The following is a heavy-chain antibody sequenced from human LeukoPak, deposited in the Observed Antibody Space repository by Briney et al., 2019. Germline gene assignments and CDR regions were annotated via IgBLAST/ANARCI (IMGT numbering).Heavy chain of an antibody. CDR2: IYSGGSK. CDR3: ARGNYGSGSSYYYYYGRDV. J-gene: IGHJ6*02. CDR1: GFTVSSNY. D-gene: IGHD3-10*01. V-gene: IGHV3-53*04. Sequence: GGSPRFSCAASGFTVSSNYMSWVRQAPGKGLKWVSVIYSGGSKYYADFVKGRFTISSHNSKNTLYLQMNSLRAEDTAVYYCARGNYGSGSSYYYYYGRDVWGQGPTVTVSS.